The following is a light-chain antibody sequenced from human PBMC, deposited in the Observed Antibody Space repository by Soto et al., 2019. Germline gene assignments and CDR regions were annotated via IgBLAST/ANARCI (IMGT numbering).Light chain of an antibody. CDR3: MQGTHWPWT. CDR2: MIS. CDR1: QGLVYIDGNTY. V-gene: IGKV2-30*01. J-gene: IGKJ1*01. Sequence: DVVMTQSPLSLPVTLGQPASISCRSTQGLVYIDGNTYLNWFHQRPGQSPRRLLYMISKRDSGVPERFSGSGSGTDFTLTISRVEAEDGGVYYCMQGTHWPWTFGQGTKVEMK.